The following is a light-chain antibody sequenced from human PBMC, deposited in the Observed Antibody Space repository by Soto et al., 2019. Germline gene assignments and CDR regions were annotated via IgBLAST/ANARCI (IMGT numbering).Light chain of an antibody. Sequence: DIQMTQSPSSLSASVGDRVTITCRASQSISSYLNWYQQKPGKAPKLLIYAASSLQSGVPSRFSGSGSGTDFTLTISSLQPEDFATYYCQQSYSTKWTFGQGTKVDIQ. CDR1: QSISSY. V-gene: IGKV1-39*01. CDR2: AAS. J-gene: IGKJ1*01. CDR3: QQSYSTKWT.